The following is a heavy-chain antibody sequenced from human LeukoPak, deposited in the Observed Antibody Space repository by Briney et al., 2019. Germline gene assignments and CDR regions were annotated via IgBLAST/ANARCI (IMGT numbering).Heavy chain of an antibody. CDR1: GGSISSSNW. V-gene: IGHV4-4*02. J-gene: IGHJ6*03. Sequence: SETLSLTCAVSGGSISSSNWWSWVRQPPGKGLEWIGEINHSGSTNYNPSLKSRVTISVDTSKNQFSLKLSSVTAADTAVYYCARVGRGYCSGGSCYLVFFYYYYMDVWGKGTTVTVSS. CDR2: INHSGST. D-gene: IGHD2-15*01. CDR3: ARVGRGYCSGGSCYLVFFYYYYMDV.